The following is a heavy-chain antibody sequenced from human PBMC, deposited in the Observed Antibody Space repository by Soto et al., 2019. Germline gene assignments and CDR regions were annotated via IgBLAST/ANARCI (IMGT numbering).Heavy chain of an antibody. D-gene: IGHD3-9*01. V-gene: IGHV3-30*18. CDR2: ISYDGSKK. CDR1: GFTFSSYG. J-gene: IGHJ3*02. CDR3: ANGRGYDILTGYPRSDAFDI. Sequence: QVQLVESGGGVVQPGRSLRLSCAASGFTFSSYGMHWVRQAPGKGLEGVAVISYDGSKKYYADSVKGRFTISRDNSKNTLYLQMNSLRAEDTAVYYCANGRGYDILTGYPRSDAFDIWGQGTMVTVSS.